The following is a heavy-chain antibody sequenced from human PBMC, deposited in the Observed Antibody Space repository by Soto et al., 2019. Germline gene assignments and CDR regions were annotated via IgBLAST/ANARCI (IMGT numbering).Heavy chain of an antibody. Sequence: GASVKVSCKVSGYTLTELSMHWVRQAPGKGLEWMGGFDPEDGETIYAQKFQGRVTMTEDTSTDTAYMELSSLRSEDTAVYYCATVYILIAAADDYGMDVWGQGTTVTVSS. V-gene: IGHV1-24*01. CDR2: FDPEDGET. CDR3: ATVYILIAAADDYGMDV. J-gene: IGHJ6*02. CDR1: GYTLTELS. D-gene: IGHD6-13*01.